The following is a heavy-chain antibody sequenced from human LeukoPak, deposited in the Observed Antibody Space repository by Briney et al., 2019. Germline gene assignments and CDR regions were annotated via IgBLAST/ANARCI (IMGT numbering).Heavy chain of an antibody. J-gene: IGHJ4*02. CDR3: ARVGAYASSPSCYTDQ. CDR1: VGSFHSYA. CDR2: VILIFCTA. V-gene: IGHV1-69*05. Sequence: GASVTVSCKASVGSFHSYAMTWVRQAPGQGLEWMGGVILIFCTAKYAQQFQGRVTITTDESTSTAYIELSSLRSEDTAVYCCARVGAYASSPSCYTDQWGQETLVTVSS. D-gene: IGHD2-2*01.